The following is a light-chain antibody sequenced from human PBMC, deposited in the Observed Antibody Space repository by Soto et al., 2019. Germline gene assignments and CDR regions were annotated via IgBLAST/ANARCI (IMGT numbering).Light chain of an antibody. CDR2: ASS. V-gene: IGKV1-9*01. J-gene: IGKJ5*01. CDR3: QQLNTFPVT. CDR1: QGISSY. Sequence: DIQLTQSPSFLSASVGERVTITCRASQGISSYLAWYQQTPGKAPKLLIYASSTLQSGVPSRFSGSGSGTEVTLTISSLQPEDFATYYCQQLNTFPVTFGQGTRLDI.